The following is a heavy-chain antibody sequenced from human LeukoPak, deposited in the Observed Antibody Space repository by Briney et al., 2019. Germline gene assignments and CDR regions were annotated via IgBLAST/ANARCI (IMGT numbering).Heavy chain of an antibody. CDR3: ARGAIVVVPAAKTSYYYGMDV. V-gene: IGHV1-2*02. CDR2: INPNSGGT. J-gene: IGHJ6*02. Sequence: ASVKVSCKASGYTFTDNYIQWVRQAPGQGLEWMGWINPNSGGTNYAQKFQGRVTMTRDTSISTAYMELSRLRSDDTAVYYCARGAIVVVPAAKTSYYYGMDVWGQGTTVTVSS. CDR1: GYTFTDNY. D-gene: IGHD2-2*01.